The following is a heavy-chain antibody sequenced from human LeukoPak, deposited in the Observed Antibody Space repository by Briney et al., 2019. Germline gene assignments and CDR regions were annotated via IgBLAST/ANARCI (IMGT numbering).Heavy chain of an antibody. D-gene: IGHD5-12*01. CDR2: ISTYNGDT. J-gene: IGHJ4*02. CDR3: ARDDHLVSGYDRLLYYFDY. Sequence: GASVKVSCKASGYTFTTYGITWVRQAPGQGLEWMGWISTYNGDTNYAQKLQGRVTMTTDTSTSTAYMELRSLRSDDTAVYYCARDDHLVSGYDRLLYYFDYWGQGTLVTVSS. CDR1: GYTFTTYG. V-gene: IGHV1-18*01.